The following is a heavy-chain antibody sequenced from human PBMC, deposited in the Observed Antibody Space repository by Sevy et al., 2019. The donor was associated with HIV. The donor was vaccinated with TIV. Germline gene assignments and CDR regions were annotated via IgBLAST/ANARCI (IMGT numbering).Heavy chain of an antibody. CDR1: GFTFSSYN. J-gene: IGHJ2*01. D-gene: IGHD6-13*01. CDR3: ARDFGPGIAAAPDL. CDR2: ISSSSTYI. V-gene: IGHV3-21*01. Sequence: GGSLRLSCAASGFTFSSYNMNWVRQAPGKGLEWVSSISSSSTYIYYADSVQGRFTISRDNANNSLFLQMNSLRAEDTAVYHCARDFGPGIAAAPDLWGRGTLVTVSS.